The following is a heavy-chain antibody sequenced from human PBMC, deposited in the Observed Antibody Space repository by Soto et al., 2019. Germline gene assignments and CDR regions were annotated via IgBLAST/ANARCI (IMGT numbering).Heavy chain of an antibody. CDR2: IYYTGRT. D-gene: IGHD3-22*01. V-gene: IGHV4-61*01. CDR3: ATMSSSGYPLDY. CDR1: GGSVSSGSYY. J-gene: IGHJ4*02. Sequence: QVQLQESGPGLVKPSETLSLTCIVSGGSVSSGSYYWSWIRQPPGKGLEWIGFIYYTGRTSYNPSLKSRVXXXVXXSKTQFSLKLSSVTAADTAVYFCATMSSSGYPLDYWGRGTLVTVSS.